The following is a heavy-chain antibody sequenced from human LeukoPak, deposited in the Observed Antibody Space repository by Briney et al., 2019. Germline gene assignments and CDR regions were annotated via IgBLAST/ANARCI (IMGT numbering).Heavy chain of an antibody. Sequence: RRASVKVSCKASGYTFTGYYMHWVRQAPGQGLEWMGWINPNSGGTNYAQKFQGRVTMTTDTSISTAYMELSRLRSDDTAVYYCARDSGGGYYYGSSGYYAEYFQHWGQGTLVTVSS. CDR1: GYTFTGYY. V-gene: IGHV1-2*02. J-gene: IGHJ1*01. CDR2: INPNSGGT. D-gene: IGHD3-22*01. CDR3: ARDSGGGYYYGSSGYYAEYFQH.